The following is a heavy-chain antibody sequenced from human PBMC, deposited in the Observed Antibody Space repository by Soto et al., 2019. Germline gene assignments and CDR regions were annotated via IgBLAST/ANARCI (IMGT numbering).Heavy chain of an antibody. CDR3: ARYSNGYFDY. Sequence: SGPTLVNPTQTLTLICTFSGFSLSTSGMRVSWIRQPPGKALEWLARIDWDDDKFYSTSLKTRLTISKDTSKNQVVLTMTNMDPVDTATYYCARYSNGYFDYWGQGTLVTVPS. CDR2: IDWDDDK. J-gene: IGHJ4*02. D-gene: IGHD6-13*01. CDR1: GFSLSTSGMR. V-gene: IGHV2-70*04.